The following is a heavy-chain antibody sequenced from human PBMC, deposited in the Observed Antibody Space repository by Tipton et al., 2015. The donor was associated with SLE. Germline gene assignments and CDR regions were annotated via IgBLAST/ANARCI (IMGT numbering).Heavy chain of an antibody. CDR1: GFTFSGYS. Sequence: SLRLSCVSSGFTFSGYSMNWVRQAPGKGLEWVSWISSSGSHANYADSVKGRFTISRDNAKKSLYLQMNSLRAEDTAVYYCARAAPGGYYYYGLDVWGQGTTVTVSS. D-gene: IGHD2-2*01. J-gene: IGHJ6*02. CDR3: ARAAPGGYYYYGLDV. V-gene: IGHV3-21*05. CDR2: ISSSGSHA.